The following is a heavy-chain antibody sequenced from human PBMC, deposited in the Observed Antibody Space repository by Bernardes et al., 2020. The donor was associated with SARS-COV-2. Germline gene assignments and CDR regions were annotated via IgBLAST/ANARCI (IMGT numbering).Heavy chain of an antibody. CDR2: IYSSGNY. CDR3: AGSSCGIDCYIGGLRSWDYGMDV. Sequence: SEALTLTCTVSGGSISSKNYYWGWIRQANGKGLEWIRSIYSSGNYYYSPSLQSRGTESVDTSKNQFSLRLSFVTAADTAVYYCAGSSCGIDCYIGGLRSWDYGMDVWGQWTTVTVSS. V-gene: IGHV4-39*01. CDR1: GGSISSKNYY. J-gene: IGHJ6*02. D-gene: IGHD2-21*02.